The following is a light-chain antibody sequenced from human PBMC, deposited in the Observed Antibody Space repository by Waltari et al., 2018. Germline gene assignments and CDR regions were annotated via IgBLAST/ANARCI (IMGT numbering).Light chain of an antibody. Sequence: QSALTQPASVSGSPGQSITISCTVTSSDVGSYNPVSWYQDHPGQGPKVMIYDVSNRPSGVSARFSGSKSGNTASLTISGLQAEDEADYYCSSQSSNNVVLFGGGTKLTVL. CDR2: DVS. J-gene: IGLJ2*01. V-gene: IGLV2-14*03. CDR3: SSQSSNNVVL. CDR1: SSDVGSYNP.